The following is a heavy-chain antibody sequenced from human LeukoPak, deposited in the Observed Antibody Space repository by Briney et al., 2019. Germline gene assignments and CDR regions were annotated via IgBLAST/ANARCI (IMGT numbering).Heavy chain of an antibody. CDR3: ARSIGGGNWFDP. CDR2: INHSGSI. D-gene: IGHD3-22*01. Sequence: PSETLSLTCAVYGGSFSGYYWSWIRQPPGKGLEGIGEINHSGSINYNPSLKSRVTISVDTSKNKFSLTLSSVTAADTAVYYCARSIGGGNWFDPWGQGTLVTVSS. V-gene: IGHV4-34*01. CDR1: GGSFSGYY. J-gene: IGHJ5*02.